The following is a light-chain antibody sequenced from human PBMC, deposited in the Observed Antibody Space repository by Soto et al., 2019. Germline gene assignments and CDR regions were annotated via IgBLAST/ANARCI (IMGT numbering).Light chain of an antibody. CDR1: SSDIGGYNY. V-gene: IGLV2-14*03. Sequence: QSVLPQPASVSGSPGQSITISCTGTSSDIGGYNYVSWYQQHPGKAPKLMIYDVSNRPSGVSNRFSGSKSGNTASLTISGLRAEDEADYYCNSYTSNNTYVFGTGTQLTVL. CDR3: NSYTSNNTYV. J-gene: IGLJ1*01. CDR2: DVS.